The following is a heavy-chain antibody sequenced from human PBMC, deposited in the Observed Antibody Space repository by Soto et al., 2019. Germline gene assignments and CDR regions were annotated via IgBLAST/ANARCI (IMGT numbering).Heavy chain of an antibody. Sequence: ASVKVSCKASGGTFSSYAISWVRQAPGQGLEWMGGIIPIFGTANYAQKFQGRVTITADESTSTAYMELSSLRSEDTAVYYCARDADSTEAGYYYGMDVWGQGTTVTVSS. CDR2: IIPIFGTA. V-gene: IGHV1-69*13. J-gene: IGHJ6*02. D-gene: IGHD6-13*01. CDR3: ARDADSTEAGYYYGMDV. CDR1: GGTFSSYA.